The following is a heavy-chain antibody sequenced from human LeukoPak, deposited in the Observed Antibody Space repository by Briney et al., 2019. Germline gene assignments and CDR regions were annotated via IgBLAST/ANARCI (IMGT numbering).Heavy chain of an antibody. Sequence: SETLSLTCSVSDGSISSSTYSWGWIRQPPGKGLEWIGSIYYSGTTYYSPSLKSRVTISVNTSKKQFSLRLTSVTAADTAVYYCARHDRGSGSYYLVLGYYGLDVWGQGTTVTVSS. D-gene: IGHD3-10*01. V-gene: IGHV4-39*01. J-gene: IGHJ6*02. CDR1: DGSISSSTYS. CDR3: ARHDRGSGSYYLVLGYYGLDV. CDR2: IYYSGTT.